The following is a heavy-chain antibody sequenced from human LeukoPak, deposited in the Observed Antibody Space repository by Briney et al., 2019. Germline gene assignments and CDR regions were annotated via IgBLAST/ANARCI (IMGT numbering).Heavy chain of an antibody. CDR1: GDSITNIDSY. CDR2: IFYSGST. J-gene: IGHJ3*02. V-gene: IGHV4-39*07. D-gene: IGHD1-26*01. CDR3: ARDRGSYSPPAFDI. Sequence: SVTLSLTCSVSGDSITNIDSYWAWVRQTPGKGLEWIATIFYSGSTYYNPSLMTRVTISVDTSKNQFSLKLNSVTAADTAIYYCARDRGSYSPPAFDIWGRGTMVTVSS.